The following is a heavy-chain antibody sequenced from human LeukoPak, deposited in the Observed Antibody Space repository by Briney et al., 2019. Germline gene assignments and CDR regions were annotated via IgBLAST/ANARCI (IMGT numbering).Heavy chain of an antibody. CDR3: AREVQLWQIDY. Sequence: PSETLSLTCTVSGGSISSYYWSWIRQPPGKGLEWIGYIYYSGSTNYNPSLKSRVTISVDTSKNQFSLKLSSVTAADTAVYYCAREVQLWQIDYWGQGTLVTVSS. CDR2: IYYSGST. V-gene: IGHV4-59*01. CDR1: GGSISSYY. J-gene: IGHJ4*02. D-gene: IGHD5-18*01.